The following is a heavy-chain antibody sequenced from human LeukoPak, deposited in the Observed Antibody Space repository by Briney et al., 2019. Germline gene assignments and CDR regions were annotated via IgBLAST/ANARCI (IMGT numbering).Heavy chain of an antibody. CDR2: FDPEDGET. D-gene: IGHD6-19*01. J-gene: IGHJ4*02. V-gene: IGHV1-24*01. Sequence: GASVKVSCKVSGYTLTELSMHWVRQAPGKGLEWMGGFDPEDGETIYAQKFQGRVTMTEDTSTDTAYMELSSVTAADTAVYYCASELYSSGWYLGYWGQGTLVTVSS. CDR3: ASELYSSGWYLGY. CDR1: GYTLTELS.